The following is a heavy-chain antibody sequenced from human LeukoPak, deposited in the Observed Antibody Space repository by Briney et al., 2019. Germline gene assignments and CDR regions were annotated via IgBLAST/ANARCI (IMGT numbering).Heavy chain of an antibody. CDR2: ISGSGAST. V-gene: IGHV3-23*01. D-gene: IGHD1-26*01. CDR3: AKDVGKWESLHFFDY. J-gene: IGHJ4*02. CDR1: GFIVSSDY. Sequence: GESLRLSCAVSGFIVSSDYMSWVRQAPGKGLEWISGISGSGASTYYADSVKGRFTISRDDSRNTLYLQMNSLRGDDTAVYYCAKDVGKWESLHFFDYWGQGTLVTVSS.